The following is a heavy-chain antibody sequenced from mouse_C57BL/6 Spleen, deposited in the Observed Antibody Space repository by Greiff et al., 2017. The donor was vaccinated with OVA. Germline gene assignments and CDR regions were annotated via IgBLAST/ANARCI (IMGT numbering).Heavy chain of an antibody. J-gene: IGHJ2*01. CDR1: GFTFSSYA. V-gene: IGHV5-4*01. D-gene: IGHD1-1*01. CDR3: ARDITTVVAYYFDY. Sequence: EVQLVESGGGLVKPGGSLKLSCAASGFTFSSYAMSWVRQTPEKRLEWVATISDGGSYTYYPDNVKGRFTISRDNAKNNLYLQMSHLKSEDTAMYYCARDITTVVAYYFDYWGQGTTLTVSS. CDR2: ISDGGSYT.